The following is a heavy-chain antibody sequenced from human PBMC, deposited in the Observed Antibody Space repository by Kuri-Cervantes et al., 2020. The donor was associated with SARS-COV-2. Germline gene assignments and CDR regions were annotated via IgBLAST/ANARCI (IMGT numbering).Heavy chain of an antibody. Sequence: SETLSLTCTVSGGSISSSSYYWGWIRQPPGKGLEWIGSIYYSGSTYYNPSLKSRVTISVDTSKNQFSLKLSSVTAADTAVYYCARVRYQLLYLGWFDPWGQGTLVTVSS. J-gene: IGHJ5*02. V-gene: IGHV4-39*01. CDR2: IYYSGST. D-gene: IGHD2-2*02. CDR1: GGSISSSSYY. CDR3: ARVRYQLLYLGWFDP.